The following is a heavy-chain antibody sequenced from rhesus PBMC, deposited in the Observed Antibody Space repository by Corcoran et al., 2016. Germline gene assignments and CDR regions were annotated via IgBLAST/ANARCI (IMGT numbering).Heavy chain of an antibody. D-gene: IGHD6S26*01. Sequence: QVQLVQSGAEIKQPGASVKLSCKASGYTFTNYYIHWVRQAPGQGLEWIGLISPYNSNKGYAQTFQGRVTITTDTSTSTGYMELSSLRSEDTAVYYCTREEGGSGWSGFDYWGQGVLVTVSS. CDR3: TREEGGSGWSGFDY. CDR1: GYTFTNYY. CDR2: ISPYNSNK. J-gene: IGHJ4*01. V-gene: IGHV1-180*01.